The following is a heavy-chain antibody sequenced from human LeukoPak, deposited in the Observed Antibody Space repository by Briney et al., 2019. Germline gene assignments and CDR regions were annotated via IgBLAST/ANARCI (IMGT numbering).Heavy chain of an antibody. V-gene: IGHV3-23*01. D-gene: IGHD2-2*01. CDR3: AKDIRERGYCSSTSCYGFDY. J-gene: IGHJ4*02. CDR2: ISGSGGST. CDR1: GFTFSSYA. Sequence: GGSLGLSCAASGFTFSSYAMSWVRQAPGKGLEWVSAISGSGGSTYYADSVKGRFTISRDNSKNTLYLQMNSLRAEDTAVYYCAKDIRERGYCSSTSCYGFDYWGQGTLVTLSS.